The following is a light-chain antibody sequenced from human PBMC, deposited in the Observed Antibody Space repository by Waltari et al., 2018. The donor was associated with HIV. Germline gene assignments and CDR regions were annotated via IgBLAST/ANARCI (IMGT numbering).Light chain of an antibody. CDR1: ENIGIW. V-gene: IGKV1-5*03. Sequence: DIQMTQSPSTLSASTGDRVTITSRASENIGIWLAWYQQKPGKVPKVLIYKASILENGVPPRFSGSGSETEFTLTIDSLQPDDFATYYCQHYHSYPYGFGPGTKLEI. CDR3: QHYHSYPYG. CDR2: KAS. J-gene: IGKJ2*03.